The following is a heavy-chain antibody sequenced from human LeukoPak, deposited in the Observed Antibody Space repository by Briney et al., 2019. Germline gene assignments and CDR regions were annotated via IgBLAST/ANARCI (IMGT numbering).Heavy chain of an antibody. V-gene: IGHV3-21*01. CDR2: ISSSSSYI. CDR3: ARLPRRDMIVSP. CDR1: GFTFSSYS. Sequence: GGSLRLSYAASGFTFSSYSMNWVRQAPGKGLEWVSSISSSSSYIYYADSVKGRFTISRDNAKNSLYLQMNSLRAEDTAVYYCARLPRRDMIVSPWGQGTLVTVSS. J-gene: IGHJ5*02. D-gene: IGHD3-22*01.